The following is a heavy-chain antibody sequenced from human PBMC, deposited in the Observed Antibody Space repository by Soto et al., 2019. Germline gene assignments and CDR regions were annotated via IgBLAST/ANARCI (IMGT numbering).Heavy chain of an antibody. CDR1: GYTFTSYA. CDR2: INAGNGNT. D-gene: IGHD6-19*01. Sequence: GASVKVSCKASGYTFTSYAMHWVRQAPGQRLEWMGWINAGNGNTKYSQKFQDRVTITRDTSASTAFMELSSLRSEDTAVYYCASRPGIAVDGLEYWGQGTLVTVSS. J-gene: IGHJ4*02. CDR3: ASRPGIAVDGLEY. V-gene: IGHV1-3*01.